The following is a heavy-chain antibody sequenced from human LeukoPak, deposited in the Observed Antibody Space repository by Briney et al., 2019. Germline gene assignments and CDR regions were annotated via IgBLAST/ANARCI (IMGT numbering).Heavy chain of an antibody. CDR3: ASLWGSYDSSGLFDY. Sequence: PSETLSLTCTVSGGSISSYYWSWIRQPPGKGLEWIGYIYYSGSTDYNPSLKSRVTISVDTSKNQFSLKLSSVTAADTAVYYCASLWGSYDSSGLFDYWGQGTLVTVSS. V-gene: IGHV4-59*12. CDR2: IYYSGST. CDR1: GGSISSYY. D-gene: IGHD3-22*01. J-gene: IGHJ4*02.